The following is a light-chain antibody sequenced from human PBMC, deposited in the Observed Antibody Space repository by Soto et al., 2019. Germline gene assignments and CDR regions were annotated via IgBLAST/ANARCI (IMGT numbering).Light chain of an antibody. CDR2: GSS. V-gene: IGKV1-12*01. J-gene: IGKJ1*01. CDR1: QGVSDW. CDR3: QQANSYPWT. Sequence: DVQMTQSPSSVSASVGDSVTITCRASQGVSDWVAWYQQKPGEAPKLLIYGSSSLLSGVPSRFSGTRSGTDFTLTISSLQPEDFATYYCQQANSYPWTFGQGTKADIK.